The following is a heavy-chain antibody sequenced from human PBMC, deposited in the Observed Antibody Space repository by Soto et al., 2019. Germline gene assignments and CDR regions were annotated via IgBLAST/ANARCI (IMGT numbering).Heavy chain of an antibody. Sequence: QVQLVQSGGEVKRPGASVKVSCKTSGYTFSNYGITWVRQATGQPLEWLGWISLYSDGTNYAQKFQGRVSMTTDTSTTPAYVELRSLRSDDTAVYYCARVVPGAEAWFGPWGQGTLVTVAS. J-gene: IGHJ5*02. CDR3: ARVVPGAEAWFGP. CDR1: GYTFSNYG. V-gene: IGHV1-18*01. CDR2: ISLYSDGT. D-gene: IGHD2-2*01.